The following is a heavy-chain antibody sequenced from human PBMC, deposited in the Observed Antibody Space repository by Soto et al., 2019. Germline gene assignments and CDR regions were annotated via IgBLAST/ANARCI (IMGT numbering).Heavy chain of an antibody. V-gene: IGHV4-59*08. CDR1: SGSISFHY. CDR3: AKLSISALRYYYMDV. J-gene: IGHJ6*03. Sequence: SETLSLTCTVSSGSISFHYWSWIRQPPGKGLEWIGYIFYSGSTNYNLSLKSRVTMSVDTSKNQFSLKLSSVTAADTAVYYCAKLSISALRYYYMDVWGKGTTVTVYS. CDR2: IFYSGST. D-gene: IGHD6-6*01.